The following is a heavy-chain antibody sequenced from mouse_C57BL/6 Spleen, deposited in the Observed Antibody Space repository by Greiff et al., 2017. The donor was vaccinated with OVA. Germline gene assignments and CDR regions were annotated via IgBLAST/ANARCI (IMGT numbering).Heavy chain of an antibody. V-gene: IGHV1-50*01. D-gene: IGHD1-1*01. CDR2: IDPSDSYT. CDR3: ARSTTVDAY. Sequence: QVQLQQPGAELVKPGASVKLSCKASGYTFTSYWMQWVNQRPGQGLEWIGEIDPSDSYTNYNQKFKGKATLTVDTSSSTAYMQLSSLTSEDSAVYYCARSTTVDAYWGQGTLVTVSA. J-gene: IGHJ3*01. CDR1: GYTFTSYW.